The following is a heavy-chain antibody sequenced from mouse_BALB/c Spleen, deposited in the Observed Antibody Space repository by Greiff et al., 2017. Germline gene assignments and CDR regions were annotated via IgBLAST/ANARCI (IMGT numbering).Heavy chain of an antibody. CDR3: ARSPYGKGYFDV. CDR1: GYAFSSYW. D-gene: IGHD2-1*01. CDR2: IYPGDGDT. Sequence: QVQLKQSGAELVRPGSSVKISCKASGYAFSSYWMNWVKQRPGQGLEWIGQIYPGDGDTNYNGKFKGKATLTADKSSSTAYMQLSSLTSEDSAVYFCARSPYGKGYFDVWGAGTTVTVSS. V-gene: IGHV1-80*01. J-gene: IGHJ1*01.